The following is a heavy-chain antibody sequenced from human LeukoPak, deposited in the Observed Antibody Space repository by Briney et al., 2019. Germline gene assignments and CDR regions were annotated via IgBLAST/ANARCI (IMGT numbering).Heavy chain of an antibody. CDR1: GGPISSGGYY. J-gene: IGHJ6*02. V-gene: IGHV4-31*03. CDR2: IYYSGST. Sequence: PSQTLSLTCTVSGGPISSGGYYWSWIRQHPGKGLECIGYIYYSGSTYYNTSLKSRVTISVDTSKNQFSLKLSSVTAADTAVYYCARVMIAAAGRYYYYGMDVWGQGTTVTVSS. CDR3: ARVMIAAAGRYYYYGMDV. D-gene: IGHD6-13*01.